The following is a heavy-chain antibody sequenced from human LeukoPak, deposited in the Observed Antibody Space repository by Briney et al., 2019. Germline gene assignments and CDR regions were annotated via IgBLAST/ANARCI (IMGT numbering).Heavy chain of an antibody. J-gene: IGHJ4*02. CDR2: IKYDGSEK. D-gene: IGHD3-10*01. CDR3: ARTAPGTLAAY. Sequence: GGSLRLSCAASGFTFTNYWMTWVRQAPGKGREWVANIKYDGSEKYYLDSVKGRFTISRDNAKNSLYLQMNSLRAEDTAVYYCARTAPGTLAAYWGQGTLVTVSS. V-gene: IGHV3-7*04. CDR1: GFTFTNYW.